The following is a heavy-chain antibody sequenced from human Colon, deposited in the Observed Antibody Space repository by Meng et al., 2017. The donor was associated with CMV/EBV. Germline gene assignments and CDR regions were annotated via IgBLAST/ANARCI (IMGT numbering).Heavy chain of an antibody. Sequence: SETLSLTCTVSGDSISSYYWSWIRQPPGKGLEWIGGFFHTGSTYYSPSLKSRVTISIDTSRNHFSLNLTSVTAADAAVYYCVRHVRYFDWHIDQWGQGALVTVSS. D-gene: IGHD3-9*01. CDR2: FFHTGST. CDR3: VRHVRYFDWHIDQ. J-gene: IGHJ4*02. CDR1: GDSISSYY. V-gene: IGHV4-59*08.